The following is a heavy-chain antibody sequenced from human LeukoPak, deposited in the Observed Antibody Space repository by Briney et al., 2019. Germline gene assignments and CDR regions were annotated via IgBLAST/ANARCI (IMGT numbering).Heavy chain of an antibody. CDR1: GFTFSSYA. J-gene: IGHJ4*02. D-gene: IGHD5-12*01. CDR3: AKDLRGGYSGYDPGAILEY. V-gene: IGHV3-23*01. CDR2: ISGSGGST. Sequence: GGSLRLSCAASGFTFSSYAMSWVRQAPGKGLEWVSAISGSGGSTYYADSVKGRFTISRDNSKNTLYLQMNSLRAEDTAVYYCAKDLRGGYSGYDPGAILEYWGQGTLVTASS.